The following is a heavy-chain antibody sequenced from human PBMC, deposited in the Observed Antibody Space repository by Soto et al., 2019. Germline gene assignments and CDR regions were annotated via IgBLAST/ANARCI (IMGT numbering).Heavy chain of an antibody. CDR2: IYYTGST. Sequence: QEQLQESGPGLGKPSETLSLTCTVSGGSTSSYYWSWIRQPPGKGLEWIGYIYYTGSTNYNPSLKSRVTISVDTSKNQFSLNLSSVTAADTAVYYCASTLSGLNYWGQGTLVTVSS. CDR3: ASTLSGLNY. CDR1: GGSTSSYY. V-gene: IGHV4-59*01. J-gene: IGHJ4*02.